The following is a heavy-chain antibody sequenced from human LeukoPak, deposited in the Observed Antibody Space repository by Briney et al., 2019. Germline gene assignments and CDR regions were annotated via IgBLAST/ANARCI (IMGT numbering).Heavy chain of an antibody. CDR1: GVPISDYY. D-gene: IGHD2-21*01. CDR3: ARIRCGDGHDMCYHL. V-gene: IGHV4-34*01. J-gene: IGHJ5*02. CDR2: VSPGGYT. Sequence: SETLSLTCAVSGVPISDYYWSWIRQCPGKGLEWIGEVSPGGYTNYNPSLKSRVIISEDPSESHLSLRLRSVTAADTAMYYCARIRCGDGHDMCYHLWAQGTLVTVSS.